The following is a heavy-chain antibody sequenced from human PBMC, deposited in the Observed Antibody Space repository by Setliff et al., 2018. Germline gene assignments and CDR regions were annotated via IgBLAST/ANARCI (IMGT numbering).Heavy chain of an antibody. D-gene: IGHD4-4*01. CDR1: GGSFSGYY. J-gene: IGHJ6*03. CDR3: ARVDYSPINYYYYYMDV. V-gene: IGHV4-59*10. CDR2: IYTSGST. Sequence: SETLSLTCAVYGGSFSGYYWSWIRQPAGKGLEWIGRIYTSGSTNYNPSLKSRVTISVDTSKNQFSLKLSSVTAADTAVYYCARVDYSPINYYYYYMDVWGKGTTVTVSS.